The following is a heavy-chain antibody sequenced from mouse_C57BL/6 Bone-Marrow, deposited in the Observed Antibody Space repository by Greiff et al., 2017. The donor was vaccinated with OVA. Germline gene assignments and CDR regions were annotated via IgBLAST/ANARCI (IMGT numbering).Heavy chain of an antibody. CDR2: IRSKSNNYAT. Sequence: EVQRVESGGGLVQPKGSLKLSCAASGFSFNTYAMNWVRQAPGKGLEWVARIRSKSNNYATYYADSVKDRFTISRDDSESMLYLQMNNLKTEDTAMYYCVSEVWSSWFAYWGQGTLVTVSA. CDR3: VSEVWSSWFAY. V-gene: IGHV10-1*01. J-gene: IGHJ3*01. CDR1: GFSFNTYA. D-gene: IGHD2-10*02.